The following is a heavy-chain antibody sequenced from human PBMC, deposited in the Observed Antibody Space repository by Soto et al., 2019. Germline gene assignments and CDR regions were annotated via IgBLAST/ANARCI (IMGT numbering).Heavy chain of an antibody. CDR1: GFTFGRYA. CDR3: AREGGDIYYYAMDV. D-gene: IGHD2-15*01. Sequence: EVQLLESGGGLVQPGGSLRLSCAASGFTFGRYAMTWVRQAPGKGLEWVSSLSGSGSSTYYADSVKGRFTISRDNSKNTLYLQMDSLRAADTAVYYCAREGGDIYYYAMDVWGQGTTVTVSS. CDR2: LSGSGSST. J-gene: IGHJ6*02. V-gene: IGHV3-23*01.